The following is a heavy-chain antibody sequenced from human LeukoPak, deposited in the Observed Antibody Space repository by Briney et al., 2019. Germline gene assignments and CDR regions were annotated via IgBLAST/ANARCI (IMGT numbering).Heavy chain of an antibody. CDR1: GYTFSGYY. CDR3: ARETAEVPVDY. J-gene: IGHJ4*02. V-gene: IGHV1-2*02. CDR2: ISANSGVT. Sequence: GASVKVSCKASGYTFSGYYMHWVRQAPGQGLEWMGWISANSGVTKYAQQFQGRVTMTRDTSISTVYMELISPRSDDTAVYYCARETAEVPVDYWGQGTLVTVSS. D-gene: IGHD2-2*01.